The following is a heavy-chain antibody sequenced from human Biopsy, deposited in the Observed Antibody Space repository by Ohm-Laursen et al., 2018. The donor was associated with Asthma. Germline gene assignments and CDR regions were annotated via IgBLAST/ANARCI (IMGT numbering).Heavy chain of an antibody. CDR2: INHSGST. Sequence: TLSLTCTVSGDSINSYYWSWIRQPPGKGLEWIGEINHSGSTNYNPSLKSRVTISVDTSKNQFFLRLSSVTAADTAVYYCARGVVYGGDSYAEYFQHWGQGTLVTVSS. CDR1: GDSINSYY. D-gene: IGHD4-23*01. J-gene: IGHJ1*01. CDR3: ARGVVYGGDSYAEYFQH. V-gene: IGHV4-34*01.